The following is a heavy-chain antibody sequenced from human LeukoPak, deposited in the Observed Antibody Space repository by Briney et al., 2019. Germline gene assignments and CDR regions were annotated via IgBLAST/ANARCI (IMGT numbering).Heavy chain of an antibody. Sequence: GGSLRLSCAASGFTLSSYSMNWVRQAPGKGLEWVLSISSSSSYIYYADSVKGRFTISRDNAKNSLYLQMNSLRAEDTAVYYCARDLLGATTLYNYWGQGTLVTVSS. V-gene: IGHV3-21*01. CDR2: ISSSSSYI. J-gene: IGHJ4*02. D-gene: IGHD1-26*01. CDR1: GFTLSSYS. CDR3: ARDLLGATTLYNY.